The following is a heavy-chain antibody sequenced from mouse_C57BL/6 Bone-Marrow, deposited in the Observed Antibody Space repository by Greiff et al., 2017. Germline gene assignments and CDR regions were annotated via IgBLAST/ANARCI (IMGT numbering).Heavy chain of an antibody. CDR1: GYTFTDYN. D-gene: IGHD1-1*01. J-gene: IGHJ3*01. CDR2: INPNNGGT. Sequence: EVQLQESGPELVKPGASVKIPCKASGYTFTDYNMDWVKQSHGKSLEWIGDINPNNGGTIYNQKFKGKATLTVDKSSSTAYMELRSLTSEDTAVYYCARSDLRGWFAYWGQGTLVTVSA. CDR3: ARSDLRGWFAY. V-gene: IGHV1-18*01.